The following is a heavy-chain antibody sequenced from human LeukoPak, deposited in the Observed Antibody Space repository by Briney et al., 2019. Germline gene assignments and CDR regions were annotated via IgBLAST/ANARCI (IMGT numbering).Heavy chain of an antibody. CDR1: AFIFSGHW. CDR3: ARFDGIAARPTSIDY. J-gene: IGHJ4*02. V-gene: IGHV3-7*03. CDR2: IKEDGSER. D-gene: IGHD6-6*01. Sequence: GGSLRLSCEGSAFIFSGHWMNWVRQTPGKGLEWVASIKEDGSERQYVDSVKGRFSISRDNTKGSLFLQLNSLRAEDTAVYYCARFDGIAARPTSIDYWGQGTLVTVSS.